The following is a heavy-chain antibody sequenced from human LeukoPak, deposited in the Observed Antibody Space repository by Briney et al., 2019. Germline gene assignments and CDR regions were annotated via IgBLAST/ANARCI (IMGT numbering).Heavy chain of an antibody. CDR3: ARHYGSGSYHPYFDY. J-gene: IGHJ4*02. D-gene: IGHD3-10*01. V-gene: IGHV4-39*01. Sequence: SETLSLTCTVSGGSISSSSYYWGWIRQPPGKGLEWLGSIYYSGSTYYNPSLKSRVTISVDTSKNQFSLKLSSVTAADTAVYYCARHYGSGSYHPYFDYWGQGTLVTVSS. CDR1: GGSISSSSYY. CDR2: IYYSGST.